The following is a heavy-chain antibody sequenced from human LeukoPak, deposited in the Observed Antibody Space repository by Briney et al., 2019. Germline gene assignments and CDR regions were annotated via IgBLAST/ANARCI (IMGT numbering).Heavy chain of an antibody. D-gene: IGHD6-6*01. J-gene: IGHJ4*02. Sequence: GASVKVSCTASGYTFTDYYMHWVRQAPGQGLEWMGWINPNSGGTNSAQKFQGRVTMTTDTSISTAYMELSRLRSDDTAVYYCATLRYSSSSDYWGQGTLVTVSS. V-gene: IGHV1-2*02. CDR2: INPNSGGT. CDR1: GYTFTDYY. CDR3: ATLRYSSSSDY.